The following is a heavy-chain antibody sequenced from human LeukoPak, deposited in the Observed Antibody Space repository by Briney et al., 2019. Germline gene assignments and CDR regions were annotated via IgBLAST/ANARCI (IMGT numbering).Heavy chain of an antibody. CDR1: GYTFTSYG. D-gene: IGHD3-3*01. CDR2: LSAYNGNT. J-gene: IGHJ4*02. V-gene: IGHV1-18*01. CDR3: ARRSDTIFGVVPYYFDY. Sequence: ASVKVSCKASGYTFTSYGISWVRQAPGQGLEWMEWLSAYNGNTNYAQKLQGRVTMTTDTSTSTAYMELRSLRSDDTAVYYCARRSDTIFGVVPYYFDYWGQGTLVTVSS.